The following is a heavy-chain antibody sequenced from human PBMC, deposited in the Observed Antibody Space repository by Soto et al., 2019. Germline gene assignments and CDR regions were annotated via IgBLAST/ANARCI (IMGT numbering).Heavy chain of an antibody. V-gene: IGHV5-51*01. Sequence: PGESLKISCKGSGYSFTSYWIGWVRQMPGKGLEWMGIIYPGDSDTRYNPSFQGQVTISADQSIGTAYLHWRSLKASDTAMYYCARCMVREIIALNGMDVWGQGTTVTVSS. CDR1: GYSFTSYW. CDR2: IYPGDSDT. J-gene: IGHJ6*02. CDR3: ARCMVREIIALNGMDV. D-gene: IGHD3-10*01.